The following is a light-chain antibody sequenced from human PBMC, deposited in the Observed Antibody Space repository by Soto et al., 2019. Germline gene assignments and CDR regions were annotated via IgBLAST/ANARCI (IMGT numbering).Light chain of an antibody. CDR2: GAS. Sequence: IVLTHSPDTLSFSPWQRSTLSFSSRQSVIGNYLAWYQQKPGQAPRLPIYGASSRATGIPDRFRGSGSGTDFTLTISRLEPEDFAVYYCQHRFSWPPAFGQGTKVDI. J-gene: IGKJ1*01. CDR1: QSVIGNY. V-gene: IGKV3D-20*02. CDR3: QHRFSWPPA.